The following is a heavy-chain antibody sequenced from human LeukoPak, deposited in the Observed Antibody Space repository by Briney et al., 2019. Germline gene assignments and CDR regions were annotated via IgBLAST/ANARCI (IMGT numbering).Heavy chain of an antibody. V-gene: IGHV3-23*01. CDR2: ISGSGGST. D-gene: IGHD2-21*01. CDR1: GFAFSSYS. J-gene: IGHJ4*02. CDR3: AKHIGQYYFDY. Sequence: GGSLRLSCAASGFAFSSYSMSWVRQAPGKGLEWVSAISGSGGSTYYADSVKGRFTISRDNSKNTLYLQMNSLRAEDTAVYYCAKHIGQYYFDYWGQGTLVTVSS.